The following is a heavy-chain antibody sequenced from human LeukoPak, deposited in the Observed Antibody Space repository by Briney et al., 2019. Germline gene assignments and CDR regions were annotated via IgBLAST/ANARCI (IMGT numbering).Heavy chain of an antibody. J-gene: IGHJ4*02. D-gene: IGHD3-10*01. Sequence: GGSLRLSYAASEFTFNRYWMSWVRQAPGKGLQWVANIKQDGSEAHYVDSVKGRFTISRDNAKNSLSLQMNSLNVDDTGVYFCTRDALFGSGRTHLDFWSQGTLVSVSS. CDR3: TRDALFGSGRTHLDF. V-gene: IGHV3-7*04. CDR2: IKQDGSEA. CDR1: EFTFNRYW.